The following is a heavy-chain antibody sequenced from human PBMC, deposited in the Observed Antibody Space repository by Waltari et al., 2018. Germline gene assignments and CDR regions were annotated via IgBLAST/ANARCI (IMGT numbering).Heavy chain of an antibody. CDR3: ARDWRRSLEYLDWLLFALDY. D-gene: IGHD3-9*01. CDR1: GFTFSSPA. V-gene: IGHV3-23*01. J-gene: IGHJ4*02. Sequence: ELQLLEAGGGLVQPGGSLRLSCGASGFTFSSPAISRVRQAPGKGLEWVSAISGSGDSVFYAESVKGRFTVSRDNSKNTLFLEMNSLRAEDTAVYFCARDWRRSLEYLDWLLFALDYWGQGTLVTVSS. CDR2: ISGSGDSV.